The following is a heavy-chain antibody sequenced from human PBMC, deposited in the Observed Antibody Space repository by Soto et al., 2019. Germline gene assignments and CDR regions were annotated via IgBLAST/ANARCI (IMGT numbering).Heavy chain of an antibody. CDR3: ARRGCSSTSCDITGLTPFDP. Sequence: EVQLVESGGGLVKPGGSLRLSCAASGFTFSSYSMNWVRQAPGKGLEWVSSISSSSSYIYYADSVKGRFTISRDTAKNSLYLPMNSVRAEDKAVYYWARRGCSSTSCDITGLTPFDPWGQGPLVTVSS. CDR2: ISSSSSYI. D-gene: IGHD2-2*02. V-gene: IGHV3-21*01. J-gene: IGHJ5*02. CDR1: GFTFSSYS.